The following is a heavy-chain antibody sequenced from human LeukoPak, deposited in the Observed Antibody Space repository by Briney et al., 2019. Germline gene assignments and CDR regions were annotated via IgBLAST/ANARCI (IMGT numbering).Heavy chain of an antibody. D-gene: IGHD2-21*02. Sequence: GGSLRLSCAASRFTFSTYAMHWVRQAPGKGLEWVAVISYDGSNKYYADSVKGRFTISRDNSKNTLYLQMNSLRAEDTAVYYCARGGHLVVVTAIDYWGQGTLVTVSS. V-gene: IGHV3-30-3*01. CDR3: ARGGHLVVVTAIDY. CDR1: RFTFSTYA. J-gene: IGHJ4*02. CDR2: ISYDGSNK.